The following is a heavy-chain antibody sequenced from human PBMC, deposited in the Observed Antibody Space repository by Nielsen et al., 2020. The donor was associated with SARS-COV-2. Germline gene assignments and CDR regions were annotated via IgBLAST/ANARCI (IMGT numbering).Heavy chain of an antibody. Sequence: SVKVSCKASGGTFSSYAISWVRQAPGQGLEWMGGIIPIFGTANYAQKLQGRVTMTTDTSTSTAYMELRSLRSDDTAVYYCAILYSGSYDYWGQGTLVTVSS. D-gene: IGHD1-26*01. J-gene: IGHJ4*02. CDR3: AILYSGSYDY. CDR1: GGTFSSYA. V-gene: IGHV1-69*05. CDR2: IIPIFGTA.